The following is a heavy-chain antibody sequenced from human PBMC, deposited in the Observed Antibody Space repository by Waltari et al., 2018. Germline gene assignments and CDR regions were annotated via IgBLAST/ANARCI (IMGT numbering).Heavy chain of an antibody. V-gene: IGHV3-30*01. CDR1: GFTFSSYA. J-gene: IGHJ4*02. D-gene: IGHD5-12*01. CDR3: ARDKATLIDY. CDR2: ISYDGSNK. Sequence: QVQLVESGGGVVQPGRSLRLSCAASGFTFSSYAMHWVRQAPGKGLEWVAVISYDGSNKYYADSGKGRFTISRDNSKNTLYLQMNSLRAEDTAVYYCARDKATLIDYWGQGTLVTVSS.